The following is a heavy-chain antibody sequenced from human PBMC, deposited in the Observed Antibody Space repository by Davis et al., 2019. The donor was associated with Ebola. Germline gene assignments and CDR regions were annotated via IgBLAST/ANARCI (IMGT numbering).Heavy chain of an antibody. D-gene: IGHD1-26*01. Sequence: VSVTVSRLASGYTFTSYGISSVRPVLRQGLEWMGWISAYNGNTNYAQKLQGRVTMTTDTSTSTAYMELRSLRSDDTAVYYCARVKGGGSYYWFDPWGQGTPVTVSS. CDR1: GYTFTSYG. V-gene: IGHV1-18*01. CDR3: ARVKGGGSYYWFDP. CDR2: ISAYNGNT. J-gene: IGHJ5*02.